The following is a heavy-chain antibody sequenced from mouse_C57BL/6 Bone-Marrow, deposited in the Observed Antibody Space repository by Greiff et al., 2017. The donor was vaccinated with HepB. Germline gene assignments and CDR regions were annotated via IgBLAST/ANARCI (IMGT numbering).Heavy chain of an antibody. CDR3: ARKGSWFAY. J-gene: IGHJ3*01. V-gene: IGHV1-82*01. CDR1: GYAFSSSW. Sequence: QVQLQQSGPELVKPGASVKISCKASGYAFSSSWMNWVKQRPGKGLEWIGRIYPGDGDTNYNGKFKGKATLTADKSSSTAYMQLSSLTPEDSAVYFCARKGSWFAYWGQGTLVTVSA. CDR2: IYPGDGDT.